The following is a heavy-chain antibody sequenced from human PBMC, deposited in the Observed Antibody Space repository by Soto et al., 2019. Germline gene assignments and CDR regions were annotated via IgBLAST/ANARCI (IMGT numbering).Heavy chain of an antibody. CDR3: TTVYDSSGYYSYYYYYYGMDV. CDR2: IKSKTDGGTT. CDR1: GFTFSNAW. D-gene: IGHD3-22*01. J-gene: IGHJ6*02. V-gene: IGHV3-15*07. Sequence: GGSLRLSCAASGFTFSNAWMNWVRQAPGKGLEWVGRIKSKTDGGTTDYAAPVKGRFTISRDDSKNTLYLQMNSLKTEDTAVYYCTTVYDSSGYYSYYYYYYGMDVWGQGTTVTVSS.